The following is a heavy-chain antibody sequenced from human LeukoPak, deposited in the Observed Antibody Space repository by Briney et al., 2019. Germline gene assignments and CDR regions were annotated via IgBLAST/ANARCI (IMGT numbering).Heavy chain of an antibody. CDR1: GGTFSSYA. V-gene: IGHV1-69*06. CDR2: IIPIFGTA. CDR3: AREGDGYNYNYYYYMDV. J-gene: IGHJ6*03. Sequence: SVKVSCKASGGTFSSYAISWVRQAPGRGLEWMGGIIPIFGTANYAQKFQGRVTITADKSTSTAYMELSSLRSEDTAVYYCAREGDGYNYNYYYYMDVWGKGTTVTVSS. D-gene: IGHD5-24*01.